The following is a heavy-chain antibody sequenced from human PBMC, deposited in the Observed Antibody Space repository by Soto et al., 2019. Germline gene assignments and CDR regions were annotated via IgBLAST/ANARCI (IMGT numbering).Heavy chain of an antibody. V-gene: IGHV4-4*03. CDR2: IYHTGNT. CDR3: ARDLTY. J-gene: IGHJ4*02. CDR1: RGAFRSPTW. Sequence: PETLFLTFAVSRGAFRSPTWWTWVRQTPGKGLEWIGEIYHTGNTNYNPSLRSRATISVDMSKRQFSLNVTSVTAADTAIYYCARDLTYWGQGTLVGVTS.